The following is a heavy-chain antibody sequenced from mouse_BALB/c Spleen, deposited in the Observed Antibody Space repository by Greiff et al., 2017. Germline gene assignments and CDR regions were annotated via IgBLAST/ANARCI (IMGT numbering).Heavy chain of an antibody. Sequence: VQLQQSGAELVRPGALVKLSCKASGFNIKDTYMHWVKQRPEQGLEWIGRIDPANGNTKYDPKFQGKATITADTSSNTAYLQLSSLTSEDTAVYYCAPLTGTWYYAMDYWGQGTSVTVSS. J-gene: IGHJ4*01. D-gene: IGHD4-1*01. CDR1: GFNIKDTY. CDR3: APLTGTWYYAMDY. CDR2: IDPANGNT. V-gene: IGHV14-3*02.